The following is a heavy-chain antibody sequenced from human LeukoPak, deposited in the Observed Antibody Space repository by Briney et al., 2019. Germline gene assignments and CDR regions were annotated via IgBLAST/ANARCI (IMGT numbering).Heavy chain of an antibody. CDR3: ANSGYKNLDY. J-gene: IGHJ4*02. CDR1: GFTVSSNY. D-gene: IGHD3-22*01. V-gene: IGHV3-66*02. Sequence: GVSLRLSCAASGFTVSSNYMSWVRQAPGKGLVGVSVIYSGGSTYYADSVKGRFTISRDNSKNTLYLQMNSLRAEDTAVYYCANSGYKNLDYWGQGTLVTVSS. CDR2: IYSGGST.